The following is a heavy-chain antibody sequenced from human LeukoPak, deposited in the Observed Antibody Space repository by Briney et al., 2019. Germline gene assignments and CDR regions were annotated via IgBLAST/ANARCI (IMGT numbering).Heavy chain of an antibody. Sequence: GGSLRLSCAASGFSFSGYSMDWVRQAPGKGLVWVSRINSDGSSTSYADSVKGRFTISRDNAKNTLYLQMNSLRAEDTAVYYCARKKATDYYYYYYGMDVWGQGTTVTVSS. D-gene: IGHD5-24*01. CDR3: ARKKATDYYYYYYGMDV. CDR2: INSDGSST. V-gene: IGHV3-74*01. J-gene: IGHJ6*02. CDR1: GFSFSGYS.